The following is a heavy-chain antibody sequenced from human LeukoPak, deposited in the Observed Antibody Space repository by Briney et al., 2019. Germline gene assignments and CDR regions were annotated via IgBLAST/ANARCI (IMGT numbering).Heavy chain of an antibody. V-gene: IGHV4-39*07. CDR2: IYYSGST. CDR1: DGSISSSSYY. J-gene: IGHJ3*02. CDR3: ARDRGSSRAFDI. Sequence: SETLSLTCTVSDGSISSSSYYWGWIRQPPGKGLEWIGSIYYSGSTYYNPSLKSRVTISVDTSKNQFSLKLSSVTAADTAVYYCARDRGSSRAFDIWGQGTMVTVSS. D-gene: IGHD6-6*01.